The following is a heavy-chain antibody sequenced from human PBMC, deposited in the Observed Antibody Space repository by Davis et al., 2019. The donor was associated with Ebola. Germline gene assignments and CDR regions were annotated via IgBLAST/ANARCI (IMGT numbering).Heavy chain of an antibody. V-gene: IGHV3-30*18. D-gene: IGHD3-10*01. Sequence: GESLKISCAASGFTFSSYGMHWVRQAPGKGLEWVAVISYDGSNKYYADSVKGRFTISRDNSKNTLYLQMNSLRAEDTAVYYCAKDNKPLYYYGSGTYGGLDPWGQGTLVTVSS. J-gene: IGHJ5*02. CDR2: ISYDGSNK. CDR1: GFTFSSYG. CDR3: AKDNKPLYYYGSGTYGGLDP.